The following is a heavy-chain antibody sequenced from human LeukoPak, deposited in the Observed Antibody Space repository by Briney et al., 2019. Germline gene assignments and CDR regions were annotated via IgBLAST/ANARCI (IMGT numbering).Heavy chain of an antibody. J-gene: IGHJ4*02. V-gene: IGHV4-38-2*02. Sequence: PSETLSLPCTVSGYSISSGYYWGWIRQPPGKGLEWIGSIYHSGSTYYNPSLKSRVTISVDTSKNQFSLKLSSVTAADTAVYYCARARGGRVTFSGEFDYWGQGTLVTVSS. CDR3: ARARGGRVTFSGEFDY. CDR1: GYSISSGYY. D-gene: IGHD1-26*01. CDR2: IYHSGST.